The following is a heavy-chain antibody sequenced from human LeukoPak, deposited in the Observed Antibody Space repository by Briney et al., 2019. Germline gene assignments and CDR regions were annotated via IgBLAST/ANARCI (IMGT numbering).Heavy chain of an antibody. CDR2: INPDGSQK. Sequence: GGPLRLSCAASGFTFSSYGMHWVRQAPGKGLEWVASINPDGSQKLYVDSVKGRFTISRDNTKSSLYLQMNSLGAEDTAMYYCAKLLGTATTYDSWGQGTRVTVSS. J-gene: IGHJ4*02. D-gene: IGHD5-24*01. CDR3: AKLLGTATTYDS. V-gene: IGHV3-7*01. CDR1: GFTFSSYG.